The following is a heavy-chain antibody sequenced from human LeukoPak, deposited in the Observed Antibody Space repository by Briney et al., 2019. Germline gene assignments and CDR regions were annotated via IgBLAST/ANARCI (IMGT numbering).Heavy chain of an antibody. V-gene: IGHV3-23*01. J-gene: IGHJ5*02. CDR1: GFTFSSYA. CDR2: ISGSGGST. D-gene: IGHD2-21*02. Sequence: GGSLRLSCAASGFTFSSYAMSWVRQAPGKGLEWVSAISGSGGSTYYADSVKGRFTISRDNSKNTLYLQMNSLRAEDTAVYYCAKDRIVVVTAVDHWFDPWGQGTLVTVSS. CDR3: AKDRIVVVTAVDHWFDP.